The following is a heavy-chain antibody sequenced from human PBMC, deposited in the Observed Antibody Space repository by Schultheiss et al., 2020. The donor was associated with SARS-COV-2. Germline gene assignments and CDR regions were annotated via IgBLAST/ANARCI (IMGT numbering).Heavy chain of an antibody. V-gene: IGHV3-64D*06. D-gene: IGHD3-22*01. Sequence: GGSLRLSCSASGFTFSNYAMHWVRQAPGKGLEYVSGISSNGGNTYYADSVKGRFTISRDNSKNTLYLQMSSLRAEDTAVYYCVKQEYYYDGSGWPERWFDPWGQGTLVTVSS. CDR3: VKQEYYYDGSGWPERWFDP. CDR2: ISSNGGNT. J-gene: IGHJ5*02. CDR1: GFTFSNYA.